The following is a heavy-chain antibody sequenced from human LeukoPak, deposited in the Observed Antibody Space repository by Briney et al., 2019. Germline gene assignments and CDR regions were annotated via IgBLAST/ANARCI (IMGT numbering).Heavy chain of an antibody. Sequence: ETLSLTCTVSGGSISSSSYYWGWIRQPPGKGLEWVSRIKNDGSSANYADSVKGRFTISRDNARSTLYLQMNSLRAEDTAVYYCARDHNPSYYYYGMDVWGQGTTVTVSS. D-gene: IGHD5-24*01. CDR1: GGSISSSSYY. V-gene: IGHV3-74*01. J-gene: IGHJ6*02. CDR3: ARDHNPSYYYYGMDV. CDR2: IKNDGSSA.